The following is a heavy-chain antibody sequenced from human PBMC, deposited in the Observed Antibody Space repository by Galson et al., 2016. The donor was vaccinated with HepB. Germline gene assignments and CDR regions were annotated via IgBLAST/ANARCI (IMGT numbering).Heavy chain of an antibody. CDR1: GFTFSTYG. CDR2: ISYHAYNI. V-gene: IGHV3-30*02. CDR3: ATDGAGGGTYNDNFFDY. Sequence: SLRLSCAASGFTFSTYGMHWVRQAPGKGLEWVATISYHAYNIHYVDSVTGRFTISRDNSKNTLYLQMDSLRAEDTAVYYCATDGAGGGTYNDNFFDYWGQGALVTVSS. J-gene: IGHJ4*02. D-gene: IGHD1-1*01.